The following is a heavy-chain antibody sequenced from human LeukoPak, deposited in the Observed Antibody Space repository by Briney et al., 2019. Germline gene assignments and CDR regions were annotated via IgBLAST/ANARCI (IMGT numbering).Heavy chain of an antibody. Sequence: SETLSLTCSVSGGSISSRYYWGWIRQSPGKGLEWIGGLYYTGSSYYNPSLKSRITISVDTSKNQFSLKLTSVTAADTAVYYCASVYSLYDNWGQGILVIVSS. CDR3: ASVYSLYDN. D-gene: IGHD6-13*01. CDR2: LYYTGSS. CDR1: GGSISSRYY. V-gene: IGHV4-39*01. J-gene: IGHJ4*02.